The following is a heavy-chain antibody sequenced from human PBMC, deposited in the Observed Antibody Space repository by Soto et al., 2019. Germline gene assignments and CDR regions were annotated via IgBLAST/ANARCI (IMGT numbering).Heavy chain of an antibody. CDR3: AQVDDVAALFAY. CDR2: IYWNDDK. Sequence: QITLKESGPTLVKPTQTLTLTCTFSGFSLSTTGEGVGWIRQPPGKALEWLALIYWNDDKSYSPSLKSRLTISKDTTKKQVVLTMMNMAPVDTGTYYCAQVDDVAALFAYLGQGTLVPVSS. J-gene: IGHJ4*02. V-gene: IGHV2-5*01. CDR1: GFSLSTTGEG. D-gene: IGHD6-6*01.